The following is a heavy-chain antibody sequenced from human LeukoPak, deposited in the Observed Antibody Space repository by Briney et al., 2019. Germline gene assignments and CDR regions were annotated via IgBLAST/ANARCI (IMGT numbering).Heavy chain of an antibody. Sequence: GGSLRLSCSASGFTFSTYAMDWVRQDPGKGLEYVSAVSSNGARSYYADSVKGRFTMSRDNSKNTLYLQMSSLRPEDTAVYYCTWWRNDCYYYWGRGTLVTVSS. CDR1: GFTFSTYA. V-gene: IGHV3-64D*09. CDR2: VSSNGARS. CDR3: TWWRNDCYYY. J-gene: IGHJ4*02. D-gene: IGHD2-21*02.